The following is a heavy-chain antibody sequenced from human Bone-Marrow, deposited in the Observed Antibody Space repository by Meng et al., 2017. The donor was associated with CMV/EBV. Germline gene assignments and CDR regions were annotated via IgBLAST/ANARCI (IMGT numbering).Heavy chain of an antibody. D-gene: IGHD5-18*01. V-gene: IGHV1-69*05. J-gene: IGHJ3*02. CDR3: ARLGRFAMAHDDAFDI. CDR2: IIPIFGTA. Sequence: SVKVSCKASGGTFSSYAISWVRQAPGQGLEWMGGIIPIFGTANYAQKFQGRVTITTDESTSTAYMELSSLRSEDTAVYYCARLGRFAMAHDDAFDIWGPGTMVTVSS. CDR1: GGTFSSYA.